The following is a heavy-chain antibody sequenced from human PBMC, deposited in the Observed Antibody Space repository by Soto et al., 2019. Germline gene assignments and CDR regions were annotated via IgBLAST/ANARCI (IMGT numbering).Heavy chain of an antibody. D-gene: IGHD6-13*01. CDR2: IDPSDSYT. V-gene: IGHV5-10-1*01. CDR3: ARLGSSSWYYYYYGMDV. CDR1: GYSFTSYW. Sequence: GESLKISCKGSGYSFTSYWISWVRQMPGKGLEWMGRIDPSDSYTNYSPSFQGHVTISADKSISTAYLQWSSLKASDTAMYYCARLGSSSWYYYYYGMDVWGQGTTVTVSS. J-gene: IGHJ6*02.